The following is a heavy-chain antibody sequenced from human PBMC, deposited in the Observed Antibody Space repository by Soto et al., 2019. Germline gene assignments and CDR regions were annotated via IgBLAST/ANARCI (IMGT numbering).Heavy chain of an antibody. CDR2: INPNSGGT. J-gene: IGHJ3*02. V-gene: IGHV1-2*04. CDR3: ARGAAMDAFDI. Sequence: ASVKVSFKASGSTFTGDYMRWVRQAPGQGLEWMGWINPNSGGTNYAQKFQGWVTMTRDTSISTAYTELSRLRSDDTAVYYCARGAAMDAFDIWGQGTMVTVSS. CDR1: GSTFTGDY. D-gene: IGHD6-25*01.